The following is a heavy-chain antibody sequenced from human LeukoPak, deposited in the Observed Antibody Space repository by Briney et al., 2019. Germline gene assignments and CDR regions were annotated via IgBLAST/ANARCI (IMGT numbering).Heavy chain of an antibody. CDR3: VRTNWFDP. CDR2: INHSGST. V-gene: IGHV4-34*01. J-gene: IGHJ5*02. Sequence: PSETLSLTCAVYGGSFSGYYWSWIRKPPGKGLEWIGEINHSGSTNYNPSLKSRVTISVDTSKNQFSLKLASVTAADTAVYYCVRTNWFDPWGQGTLVTVSS. CDR1: GGSFSGYY.